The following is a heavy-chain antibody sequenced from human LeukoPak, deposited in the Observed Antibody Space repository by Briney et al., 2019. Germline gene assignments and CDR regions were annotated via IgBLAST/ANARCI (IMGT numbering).Heavy chain of an antibody. V-gene: IGHV3-23*01. CDR2: ISGSGGST. CDR3: AKGYSGYDYAFDI. J-gene: IGHJ3*02. CDR1: GFTFSSYA. Sequence: GGSLRLSCAASGFTFSSYAMSWVRQAPGKGLEWVSAISGSGGSTYYADSVKGRFTISRDNSKNTLYLQMNSLRVEDTAVYYCAKGYSGYDYAFDIWGQGTMVTVSS. D-gene: IGHD5-12*01.